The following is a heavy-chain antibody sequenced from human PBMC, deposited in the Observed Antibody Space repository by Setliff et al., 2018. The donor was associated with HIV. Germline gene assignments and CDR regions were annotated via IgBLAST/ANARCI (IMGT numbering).Heavy chain of an antibody. Sequence: ASVKVSCKASGYTFTSYAMHWVRQAPGQRLEWMGWINAGNGNTKYSQKFQGRVTITRDTSASTAYMELSSLRSEDAAVYYCARDSTRWELPYYYMDVWGKGTTVTVS. J-gene: IGHJ6*03. CDR3: ARDSTRWELPYYYMDV. CDR1: GYTFTSYA. V-gene: IGHV1-3*01. D-gene: IGHD2-15*01. CDR2: INAGNGNT.